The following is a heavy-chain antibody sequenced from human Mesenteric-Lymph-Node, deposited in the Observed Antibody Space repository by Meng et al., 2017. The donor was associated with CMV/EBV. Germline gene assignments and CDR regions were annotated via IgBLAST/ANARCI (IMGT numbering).Heavy chain of an antibody. CDR3: ATDTGGYGFDF. V-gene: IGHV4-39*07. Sequence: SETLSLTCTVSDVSISSTTYYWGWIRQPPGKGLEWIGNIYYSGSTYYSPSLKSRITISVDTSKNQFSLKLRSVTAADTAFYSCATDTGGYGFDFWGHGTLVTVSS. CDR1: DVSISSTTYY. CDR2: IYYSGST. J-gene: IGHJ4*01. D-gene: IGHD2-15*01.